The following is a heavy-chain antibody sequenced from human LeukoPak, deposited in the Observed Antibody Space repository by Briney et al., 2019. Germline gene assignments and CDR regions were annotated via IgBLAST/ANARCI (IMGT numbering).Heavy chain of an antibody. V-gene: IGHV3-23*01. CDR1: GFTFSSYA. D-gene: IGHD1-20*01. CDR2: ISGSGGST. CDR3: AKDASITGTSRPFDY. Sequence: PGGSLRLSCAASGFTFSSYAMSWVGQAPGKGLEWVSAISGSGGSTYYADSVKGRFTISRDNSKNTLYLQMNSLRAEDTAVYYCAKDASITGTSRPFDYWGQGTLVTVSS. J-gene: IGHJ4*02.